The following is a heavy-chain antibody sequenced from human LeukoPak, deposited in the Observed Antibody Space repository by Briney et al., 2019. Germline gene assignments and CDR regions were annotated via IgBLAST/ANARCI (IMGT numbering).Heavy chain of an antibody. D-gene: IGHD4-17*01. V-gene: IGHV4-59*08. CDR3: ARPRVYGDYDAFDI. Sequence: PSETLSLTRTVSGGSISSYYWSWIRQPPGKGLEWIGYIYYSGSTNYNPSLKSRVTISVDTSKNQFSLKLSSVTAADTAVYYCARPRVYGDYDAFDIWGQGTMVTVSS. CDR1: GGSISSYY. J-gene: IGHJ3*02. CDR2: IYYSGST.